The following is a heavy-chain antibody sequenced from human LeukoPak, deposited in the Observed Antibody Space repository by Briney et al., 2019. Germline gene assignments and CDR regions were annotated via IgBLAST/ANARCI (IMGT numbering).Heavy chain of an antibody. CDR2: ISYDGSNK. CDR1: GFTFSDCS. CDR3: ASRTNSGPPF. V-gene: IGHV3-30-3*01. D-gene: IGHD3-10*01. Sequence: PGGSLRLSCAASGFTFSDCSVHWVRQAPGQGLEWVALISYDGSNKYYADSVKGRFTISRDNSKNTMSLQMNSLRREDTAVYYCASRTNSGPPFWGQGTLVTVSS. J-gene: IGHJ1*01.